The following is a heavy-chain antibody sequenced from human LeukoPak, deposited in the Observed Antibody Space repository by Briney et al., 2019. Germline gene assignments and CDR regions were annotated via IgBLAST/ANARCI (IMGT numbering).Heavy chain of an antibody. J-gene: IGHJ4*02. Sequence: GGSLRLSCAASGITFSDYYMSWIRQAPGKGLEWVSYISSSGSTKYYADSVKGRFTISRDNAKNSQYLQMNSLRAEDTAVYYCARDSSGWYYFDYWGQGTLVTVSS. CDR3: ARDSSGWYYFDY. CDR2: ISSSGSTK. CDR1: GITFSDYY. V-gene: IGHV3-11*01. D-gene: IGHD6-19*01.